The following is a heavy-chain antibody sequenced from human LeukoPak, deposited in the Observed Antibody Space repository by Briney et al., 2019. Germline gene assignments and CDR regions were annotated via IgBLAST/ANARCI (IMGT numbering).Heavy chain of an antibody. D-gene: IGHD6-19*01. CDR1: GGSISSYY. Sequence: SETLSLTCTVSGGSISSYYWSWIRQPPGKGLEWIGYIYYSGSTNYNPSLKSRVTMSVDTSKNQFSLKLSSVTAADTAVYYCARGIAVAGTGSGYYFDYWGQGTLVTVSS. J-gene: IGHJ4*02. CDR2: IYYSGST. CDR3: ARGIAVAGTGSGYYFDY. V-gene: IGHV4-59*12.